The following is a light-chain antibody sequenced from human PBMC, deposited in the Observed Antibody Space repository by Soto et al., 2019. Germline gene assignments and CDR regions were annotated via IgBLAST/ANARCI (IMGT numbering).Light chain of an antibody. CDR1: SSDIGAYDF. J-gene: IGLJ1*01. V-gene: IGLV2-14*03. CDR2: EVS. Sequence: QSALTQPASVSVSPGQSITISCTGTSSDIGAYDFVSWYQQHPDKAPKLMIYEVSNRPSGVSNRFSGSKSVNTATLTIFGLQAEDEADYSCSSYTSSSTRVFGTGTKVTVL. CDR3: SSYTSSSTRV.